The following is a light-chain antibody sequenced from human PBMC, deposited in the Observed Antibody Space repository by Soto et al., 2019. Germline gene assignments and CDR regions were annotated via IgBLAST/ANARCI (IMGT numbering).Light chain of an antibody. Sequence: DIQMTQSPSTLSASGGERVTITCRASQTISTWLAWYQQKPGKAPKLLIYKASSLEGGVPSRFSGSGSGTEFNITISSLQPDDFATYYCQQYNTYPLTFGGGTTVDIK. CDR3: QQYNTYPLT. CDR1: QTISTW. CDR2: KAS. J-gene: IGKJ4*01. V-gene: IGKV1-5*03.